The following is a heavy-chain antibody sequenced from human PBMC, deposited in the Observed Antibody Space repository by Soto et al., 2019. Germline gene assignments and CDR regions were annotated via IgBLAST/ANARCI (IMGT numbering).Heavy chain of an antibody. D-gene: IGHD6-6*01. Sequence: ASVKVSCKASGYTFTSYYMHWVRQAPGQGLEWMGIINPSGGSTSYAQKFQGRVTMTRDTSTSTVYMELSSLRSEDTAVYYCARDHLVRGGYYGMDVWGQGTTVTVSS. CDR1: GYTFTSYY. J-gene: IGHJ6*02. CDR2: INPSGGST. CDR3: ARDHLVRGGYYGMDV. V-gene: IGHV1-46*03.